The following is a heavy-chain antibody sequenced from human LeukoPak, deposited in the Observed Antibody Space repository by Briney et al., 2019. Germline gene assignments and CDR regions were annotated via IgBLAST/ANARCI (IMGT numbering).Heavy chain of an antibody. V-gene: IGHV1-69*13. CDR1: GGTFSSYA. CDR3: ARGLDSSGWYGRRAFDI. CDR2: IIPIFGTA. Sequence: GASVKVPCKASGGTFSSYAISWVRQAPGQGLEWMGGIIPIFGTANYAQKFQGRVTITADESTSTAYMELSSLRSEDTAVYYCARGLDSSGWYGRRAFDIWGQGTMVTVSS. J-gene: IGHJ3*02. D-gene: IGHD6-19*01.